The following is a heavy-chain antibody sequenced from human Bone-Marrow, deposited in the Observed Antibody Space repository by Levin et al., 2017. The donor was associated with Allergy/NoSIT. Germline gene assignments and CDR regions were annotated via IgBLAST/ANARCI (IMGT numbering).Heavy chain of an antibody. Sequence: SETLSLTCTVSGGSISSTSYYWGWIRQPPGKGLEWIANIYYTGSTYYNPSLKSRVTISLDTSKNQFSLNMNSVTAADTAVYYCARRPNVYDGMGVWGEGSTVIVSS. J-gene: IGHJ6*04. V-gene: IGHV4-39*01. D-gene: IGHD2/OR15-2a*01. CDR3: ARRPNVYDGMGV. CDR2: IYYTGST. CDR1: GGSISSTSYY.